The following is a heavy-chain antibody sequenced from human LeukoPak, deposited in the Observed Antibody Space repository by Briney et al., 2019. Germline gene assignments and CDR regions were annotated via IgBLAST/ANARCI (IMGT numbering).Heavy chain of an antibody. V-gene: IGHV4-39*01. D-gene: IGHD5-24*01. CDR3: ARHFRGRDV. J-gene: IGHJ6*02. Sequence: PSETLSLTCTVSGGSISSSSYYWGWIRQPPGKGLEWIGSIYYSGSTYYNPSLKSRVTISVDTSKNQFSLKLSSVTAADTAVYYCARHFRGRDVWGQGTTVTVSS. CDR2: IYYSGST. CDR1: GGSISSSSYY.